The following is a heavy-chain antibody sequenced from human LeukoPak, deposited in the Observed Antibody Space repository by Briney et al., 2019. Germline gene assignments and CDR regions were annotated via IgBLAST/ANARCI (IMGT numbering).Heavy chain of an antibody. CDR3: ARQTTVTTQSDY. CDR1: GYLFTSYW. Sequence: GESLRISFKGSGYLFTSYWISWVRQMPGKGLEWMGRIDPIDSYTNYSPSFQGHVTFSVDKSISTAYLQWSSLKASDTAMYYCARQTTVTTQSDYWGQGTLVTVSS. V-gene: IGHV5-10-1*01. CDR2: IDPIDSYT. J-gene: IGHJ4*02. D-gene: IGHD4-17*01.